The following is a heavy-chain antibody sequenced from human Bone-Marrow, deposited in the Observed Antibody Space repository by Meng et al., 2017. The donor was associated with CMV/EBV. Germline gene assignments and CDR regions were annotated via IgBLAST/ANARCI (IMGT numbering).Heavy chain of an antibody. CDR3: ARGYCASDNCPPKA. CDR2: LYPGDSDP. CDR1: GYSFASYW. V-gene: IGHV5-51*01. J-gene: IGHJ5*02. Sequence: GESLKISCKASGYSFASYWIGWVRQMPGKGLEWMAVLYPGDSDPIYSPSFQGQVTISVDKSITTPYLHWSSLRPSVSAIYFCARGYCASDNCPPKAWGQGTLVTVSS. D-gene: IGHD2-8*01.